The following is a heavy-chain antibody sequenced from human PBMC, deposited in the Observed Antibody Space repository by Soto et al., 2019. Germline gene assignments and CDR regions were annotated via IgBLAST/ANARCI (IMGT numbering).Heavy chain of an antibody. CDR3: AKSIGWVLSGSAYPPYATDF. CDR2: ISGSGGST. CDR1: GFTFSSYA. Sequence: PGGSLRLSCAASGFTFSSYAMSWVRQAPGKGLEWVSAISGSGGSTYYADSVKGRFTISRDNSKNTLYLQMNSLRAEDTAVYYCAKSIGWVLSGSAYPPYATDFWCPGLMVT. J-gene: IGHJ6*02. D-gene: IGHD3-3*01. V-gene: IGHV3-23*01.